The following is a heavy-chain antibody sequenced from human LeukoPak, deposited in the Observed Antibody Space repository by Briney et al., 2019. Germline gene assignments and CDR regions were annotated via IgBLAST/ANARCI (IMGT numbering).Heavy chain of an antibody. J-gene: IGHJ4*02. D-gene: IGHD3-22*01. CDR1: GGSISSGSYY. Sequence: SQTLSLTCTVSGGSISSGSYYWSWIRQPPGKGLEWIGYIYYSGSTNYNPSLKSRVTISVDTSKNQFSLKLSSVTAADTAVYYCARLPGYYDSSGYSNFDYWGQGTLVTVSS. CDR2: IYYSGST. V-gene: IGHV4-61*01. CDR3: ARLPGYYDSSGYSNFDY.